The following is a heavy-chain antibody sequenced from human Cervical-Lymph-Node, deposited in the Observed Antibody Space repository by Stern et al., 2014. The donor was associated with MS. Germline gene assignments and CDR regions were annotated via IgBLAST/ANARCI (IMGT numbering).Heavy chain of an antibody. D-gene: IGHD1-26*01. J-gene: IGHJ3*01. Sequence: QVQLVQSGAEVKKPGASVGVSCKASGYTFTAHYFHWVRQAPGQGLQWMGRNNHSNGDTNYAEKFKGRVTMTRDTSINTAFMEQRRLASDDPAVEYCARGGTRDGLDVWGQGTMVTVSS. CDR1: GYTFTAHY. CDR3: ARGGTRDGLDV. V-gene: IGHV1-2*02. CDR2: NNHSNGDT.